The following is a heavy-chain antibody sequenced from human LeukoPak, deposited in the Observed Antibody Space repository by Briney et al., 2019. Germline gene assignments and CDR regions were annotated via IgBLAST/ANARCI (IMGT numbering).Heavy chain of an antibody. CDR1: GFTFSAYG. Sequence: GGSLRLSCAASGFTFSAYGMHWVRQAPGKGLEWVGVIWSDGSIESYADFVKGRFNNSRDHSKNPLYLLMSPLRAEDTAVYYCARDSSGCDSSGYNSRVLNYFDHWGQGTLVTVSS. J-gene: IGHJ4*02. D-gene: IGHD3-22*01. CDR2: IWSDGSIE. CDR3: ARDSSGCDSSGYNSRVLNYFDH. V-gene: IGHV3-33*01.